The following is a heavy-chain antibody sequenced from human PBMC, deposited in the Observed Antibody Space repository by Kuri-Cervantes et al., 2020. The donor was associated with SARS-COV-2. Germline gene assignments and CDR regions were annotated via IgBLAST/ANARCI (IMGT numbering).Heavy chain of an antibody. J-gene: IGHJ6*03. D-gene: IGHD3-3*01. Sequence: GGSLRLSCKGSGYTFTSYDINWVRQATGQGLEWMGWMNPNSGNTGYAQKFQGRVTMTRDTSISTAYMELSRLRSDDTAVYYCARGVFITNPPSYYYYMDVWGKGTTVTVSS. CDR3: ARGVFITNPPSYYYYMDV. CDR2: MNPNSGNT. CDR1: GYTFTSYD. V-gene: IGHV1-8*02.